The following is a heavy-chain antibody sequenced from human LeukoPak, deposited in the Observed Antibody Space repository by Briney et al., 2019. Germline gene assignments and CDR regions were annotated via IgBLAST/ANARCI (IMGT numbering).Heavy chain of an antibody. CDR2: IYSGGST. J-gene: IGHJ6*03. V-gene: IGHV3-53*01. CDR3: AKRVFPYYYMDV. D-gene: IGHD2-21*01. CDR1: GFTVSSNY. Sequence: GGSLRLSCAASGFTVSSNYMSWVRQAPGKGLEWVSVIYSGGSTYYADSVKGRFTISRDNSKNTLYLQMNSLRAEDAAVYYCAKRVFPYYYMDVWGKGTTVTVSS.